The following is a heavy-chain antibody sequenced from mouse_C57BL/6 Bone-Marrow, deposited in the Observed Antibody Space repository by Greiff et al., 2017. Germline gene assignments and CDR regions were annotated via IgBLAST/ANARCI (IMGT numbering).Heavy chain of an antibody. CDR3: AKHYDGSSYDSDYFDY. Sequence: VMLVESGPGLVAPSQSLSITCTVSGFSFTSYGVDWVRQPPGKGLEWLGVIWGGGSTNYNSDLMSRLSISKDNSKSQVFLKMNSLQTDDTAMYYCAKHYDGSSYDSDYFDYWGQGTTLTVSS. CDR1: GFSFTSYG. CDR2: IWGGGST. D-gene: IGHD1-1*01. V-gene: IGHV2-9*01. J-gene: IGHJ2*01.